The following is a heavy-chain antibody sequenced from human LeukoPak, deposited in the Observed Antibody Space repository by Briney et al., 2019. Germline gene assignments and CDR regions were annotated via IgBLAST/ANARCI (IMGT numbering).Heavy chain of an antibody. D-gene: IGHD4-11*01. Sequence: PSETLSLTCTASGGSISSYYWSWIRQPAGKGLEWIGRIYTSGSTNYNPSLKSRVTMSVDTSKNQFFLKLSSVTAADTAVYYCARGSDMTTVTTWFDPRGQGTLVTVSS. CDR1: GGSISSYY. CDR2: IYTSGST. J-gene: IGHJ5*02. V-gene: IGHV4-4*07. CDR3: ARGSDMTTVTTWFDP.